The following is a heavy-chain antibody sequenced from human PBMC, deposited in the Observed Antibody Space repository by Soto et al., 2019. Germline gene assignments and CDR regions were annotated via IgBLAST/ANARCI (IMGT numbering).Heavy chain of an antibody. CDR3: VRVVAIPGYPDN. J-gene: IGHJ4*02. CDR2: IVPTVDTS. Sequence: QVQLVQSGAAVRQPASSVKVSCTTSGATFSSYAITWVRQAPGQGLEWMGGIVPTVDTSTYAQKFQGRVTITADKFTNTVYMELSSLRSDDTAVYYCVRVVAIPGYPDNWGQGTLVTVSS. V-gene: IGHV1-69*14. D-gene: IGHD5-12*01. CDR1: GATFSSYA.